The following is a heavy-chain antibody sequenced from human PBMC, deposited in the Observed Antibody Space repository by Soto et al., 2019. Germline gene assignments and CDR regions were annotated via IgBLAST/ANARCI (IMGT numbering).Heavy chain of an antibody. V-gene: IGHV3-23*01. CDR2: ISGSGGST. CDR1: GFTFTTAW. Sequence: GGSLRLSCAASGFTFTTAWINWVRQAPGKGLEWVSAISGSGGSTYYADSVKGRFTISRDNSKNTLYLQMNSLRAEDTAVYYCAKDLVVVPAALYYYGSGSPIDYWGQGTLVTVSS. J-gene: IGHJ4*02. D-gene: IGHD3-10*01. CDR3: AKDLVVVPAALYYYGSGSPIDY.